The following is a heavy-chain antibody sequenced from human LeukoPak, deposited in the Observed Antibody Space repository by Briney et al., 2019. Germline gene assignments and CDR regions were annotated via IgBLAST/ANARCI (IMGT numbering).Heavy chain of an antibody. V-gene: IGHV3-74*01. CDR2: INSDGSST. J-gene: IGHJ4*02. D-gene: IGHD1-14*01. CDR3: ARTGAQWGHKTGDY. Sequence: GGSLRLSCAASGFTFSSYWMHWVRRAPGKGLVWVSRINSDGSSTSYADSVKGRLTISRDNAKNTLYLQMNSLRAEDTAVYYCARTGAQWGHKTGDYWGQGTLVIVSS. CDR1: GFTFSSYW.